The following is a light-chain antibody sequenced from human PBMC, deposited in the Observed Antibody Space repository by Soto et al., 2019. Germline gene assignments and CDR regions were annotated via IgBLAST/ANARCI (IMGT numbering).Light chain of an antibody. CDR1: QSVSSY. V-gene: IGKV3-11*01. J-gene: IGKJ4*01. CDR3: QQRSDWPLT. Sequence: EIVLTQSPATLSLSPGERVTLSCRASQSVSSYFDWYQQKPGLAPRLLIYDASTRAAGIPARFSGSGSGTDLTLTISSLEPHDFAVYYCQQRSDWPLTFGGGTKVQIK. CDR2: DAS.